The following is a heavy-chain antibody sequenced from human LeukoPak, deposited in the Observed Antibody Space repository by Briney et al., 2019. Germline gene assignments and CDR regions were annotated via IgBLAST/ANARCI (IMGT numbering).Heavy chain of an antibody. CDR2: INPNSGGT. Sequence: ASVKVSCKASGYTFTGYYMHWVRQAPGQGLEWMGWINPNSGGTNYAQKFQGRVTMTRDTSISTAYMELSGLRSDDTAVYYCARGSVAYYYGMDVWGQGTTVTVSS. D-gene: IGHD6-19*01. J-gene: IGHJ6*02. CDR1: GYTFTGYY. CDR3: ARGSVAYYYGMDV. V-gene: IGHV1-2*02.